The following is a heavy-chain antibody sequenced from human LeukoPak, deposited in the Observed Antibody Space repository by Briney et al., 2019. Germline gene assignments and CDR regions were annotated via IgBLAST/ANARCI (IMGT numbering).Heavy chain of an antibody. J-gene: IGHJ4*02. CDR3: ARSKSPGLYSSSRPRW. D-gene: IGHD6-6*01. CDR2: ISSSSSYI. Sequence: GGXLRLSCAASGFTFSSYSMNWVRQAPGKGLKWVSSISSSSSYIYYADSEKGRFTISRDNAKNSLYLQMNSLRAEDTAVYYCARSKSPGLYSSSRPRWWGQGTLVTVSS. V-gene: IGHV3-21*01. CDR1: GFTFSSYS.